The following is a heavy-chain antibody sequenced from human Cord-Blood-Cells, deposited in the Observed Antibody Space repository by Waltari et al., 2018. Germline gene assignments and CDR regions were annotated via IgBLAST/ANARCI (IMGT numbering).Heavy chain of an antibody. CDR3: AKIGRKWGGVVAGSPLDY. CDR2: YRGRWCSK. Sequence: EVQLLESGGGLVQPGGSLRLSCAASGFTFSSYAMSWVRQAPGKGLELVSAYRGRWCSKYYAESGKGPFNISRDNSKNTLYLQMNSLRAEDTAVYYCAKIGRKWGGVVAGSPLDYWGQGTLVTVSS. V-gene: IGHV3-23*01. J-gene: IGHJ4*02. D-gene: IGHD6-19*01. CDR1: GFTFSSYA.